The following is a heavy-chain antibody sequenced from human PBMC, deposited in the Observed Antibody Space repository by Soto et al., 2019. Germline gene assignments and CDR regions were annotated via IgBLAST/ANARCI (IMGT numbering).Heavy chain of an antibody. Sequence: QVQLVQSGAEVKKPGSSVKVSCKASGGTFSSYTISWVRQAPGQGLEWMGRIIPILGIANYAQKFQGRVTITADKSTSTAYMELSSLRSEDTAVYYCAYDSSGYYYYFDYWGQGTLVTVSS. J-gene: IGHJ4*02. CDR1: GGTFSSYT. CDR3: AYDSSGYYYYFDY. D-gene: IGHD3-22*01. CDR2: IIPILGIA. V-gene: IGHV1-69*02.